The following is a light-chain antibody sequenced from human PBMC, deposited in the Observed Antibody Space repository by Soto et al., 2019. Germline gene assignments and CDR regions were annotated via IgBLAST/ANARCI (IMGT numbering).Light chain of an antibody. CDR3: QSYDSSLRV. V-gene: IGLV1-40*01. CDR1: SSNIGAGYD. J-gene: IGLJ3*02. Sequence: QSVLTQPPSVSGAPGQRVTSSCTGSSSNIGAGYDVHWYQQLPGTAPTLLIYGTSNRTSGVPDRFSGSKSGTSASLAITGLQAEDEADYYCQSYDSSLRVFGGGTKLTVL. CDR2: GTS.